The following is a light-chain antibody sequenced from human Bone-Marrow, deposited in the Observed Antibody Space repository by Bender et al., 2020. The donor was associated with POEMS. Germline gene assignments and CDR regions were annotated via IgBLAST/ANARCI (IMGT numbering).Light chain of an antibody. J-gene: IGLJ3*02. CDR2: EVS. CDR1: GSDIDIYKP. V-gene: IGLV2-23*02. Sequence: QSALTQPASVSGSPGQSITISCSTTGSDIDIYKPVSWYQQHPGKAPKLMIYEVSKRPSGVSNRFSGSKSGNTASLTISGLQAEDEADYYCCSYAGSSTWLFGGGTKLTVL. CDR3: CSYAGSSTWL.